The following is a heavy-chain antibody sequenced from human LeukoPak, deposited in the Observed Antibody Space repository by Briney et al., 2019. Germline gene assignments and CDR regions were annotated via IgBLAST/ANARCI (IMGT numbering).Heavy chain of an antibody. CDR2: INHSGST. D-gene: IGHD2-2*01. CDR1: GGSFSGYY. V-gene: IGHV4-34*01. J-gene: IGHJ5*02. Sequence: SSETLSLTCAVYGGSFSGYYWSWIRQPPGKGLEWIGEINHSGSTNYNPSLKSRVTISVDTSKNQFSLKLSSVTAADTAVYYCAADLGYCSSTSCQRESTDKVNWFDPWGQGTLVTVSS. CDR3: AADLGYCSSTSCQRESTDKVNWFDP.